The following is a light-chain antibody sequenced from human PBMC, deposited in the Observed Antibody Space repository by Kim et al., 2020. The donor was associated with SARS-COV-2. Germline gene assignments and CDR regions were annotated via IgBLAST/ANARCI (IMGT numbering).Light chain of an antibody. J-gene: IGKJ2*03. Sequence: SASVGDRVTITCRASQGISSYLNWYQQKPGKAPKLLIYAASSLQSGVPSRFSGSGSGTDFTLTISSLQPADFATYYCQQSYSTPYSFGQGTKLEI. CDR2: AAS. V-gene: IGKV1-39*01. CDR1: QGISSY. CDR3: QQSYSTPYS.